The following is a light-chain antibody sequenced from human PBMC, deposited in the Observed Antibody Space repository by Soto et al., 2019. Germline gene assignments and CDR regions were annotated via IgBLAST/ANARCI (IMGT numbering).Light chain of an antibody. CDR3: QQHNSFSWT. Sequence: DIQMTQSTSTLSASVGDRGTIACRASQSIASWLAWYQQKPGKAPKLLIYQASNLQSGVPSRFSGSASGTEFTLTISSLQPDDFATYYCQQHNSFSWTFGQGTKVDIK. V-gene: IGKV1-5*03. CDR2: QAS. J-gene: IGKJ1*01. CDR1: QSIASW.